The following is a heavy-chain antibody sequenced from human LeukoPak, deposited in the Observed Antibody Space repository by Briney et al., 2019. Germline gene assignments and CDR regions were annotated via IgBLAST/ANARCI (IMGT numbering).Heavy chain of an antibody. D-gene: IGHD6-13*01. V-gene: IGHV3-7*01. CDR2: IKQDGSEK. Sequence: GGSLRLSCAASGFTFSSYWMGWVRQAPGKGLEWVANIKQDGSEKYYVDSVKGRFTISRDNAKNSLYLQMNSLRAEDTAVYYCAREETGYSSSWYGYWGQGTLVTVSS. J-gene: IGHJ4*02. CDR3: AREETGYSSSWYGY. CDR1: GFTFSSYW.